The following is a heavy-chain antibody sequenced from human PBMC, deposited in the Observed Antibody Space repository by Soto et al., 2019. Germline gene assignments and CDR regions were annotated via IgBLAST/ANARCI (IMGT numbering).Heavy chain of an antibody. Sequence: QVQLVQSGAEVKKPGASVKVSCKASGYTFTSYDINWVRQATGQGLEWMGWMNPNSGNTGYAQKLQGRVTMTRNISINTAYSGRSGLRSEDPAVYYCERAVAAGKWFDPWGQGTLVTVSS. CDR2: MNPNSGNT. CDR3: ERAVAAGKWFDP. V-gene: IGHV1-8*01. D-gene: IGHD6-13*01. J-gene: IGHJ5*02. CDR1: GYTFTSYD.